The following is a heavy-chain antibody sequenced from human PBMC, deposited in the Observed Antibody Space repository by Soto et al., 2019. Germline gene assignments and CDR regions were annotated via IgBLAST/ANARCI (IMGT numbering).Heavy chain of an antibody. Sequence: VQLLESRGTLVQPGGSLRVSCAASESTFNSYDMSWVRQAPGKGREWVSTITRGDGTTYYADSVKGRFTISRDNSKNTVYLQMNSLRAEDTAVYYCATVTWSGDYRLWGQGTLVTVS. D-gene: IGHD3-10*01. V-gene: IGHV3-23*01. J-gene: IGHJ4*02. CDR2: ITRGDGTT. CDR1: ESTFNSYD. CDR3: ATVTWSGDYRL.